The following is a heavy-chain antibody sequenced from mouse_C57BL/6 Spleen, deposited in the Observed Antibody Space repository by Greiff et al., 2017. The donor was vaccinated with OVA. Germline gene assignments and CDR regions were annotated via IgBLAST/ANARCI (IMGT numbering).Heavy chain of an antibody. Sequence: EVQGVESGGGLVKPGGSLKLSCAASGFTFSSYAMSWVRQTPEKRLEWVATISDGGSYTYYPDNVKGRFTISRDNAKNNLYLQMSHLKSEDTAMYYCARYYYGSSYEFAYWGQGTLVTVSA. CDR2: ISDGGSYT. D-gene: IGHD1-1*01. J-gene: IGHJ3*01. CDR3: ARYYYGSSYEFAY. CDR1: GFTFSSYA. V-gene: IGHV5-4*01.